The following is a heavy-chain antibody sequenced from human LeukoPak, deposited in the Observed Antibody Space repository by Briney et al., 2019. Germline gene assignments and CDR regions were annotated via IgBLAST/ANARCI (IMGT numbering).Heavy chain of an antibody. D-gene: IGHD1-14*01. CDR1: GFTFTIYA. Sequence: GGSLRLSCAASGFTFTIYAIHWVRQAPGKGLEWLAVTDGSNKFYSDSVKGRFTISGDSSKNTVYPQMNSLRPEDTAMYYCAKDLIAGAPDYFDYWGQGTLVSVSS. V-gene: IGHV3-30-3*01. CDR2: TDGSNK. CDR3: AKDLIAGAPDYFDY. J-gene: IGHJ4*02.